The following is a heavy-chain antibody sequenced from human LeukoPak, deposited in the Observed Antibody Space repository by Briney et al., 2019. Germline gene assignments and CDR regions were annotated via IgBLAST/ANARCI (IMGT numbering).Heavy chain of an antibody. CDR3: ARDPPRPEYHVFDP. CDR2: MNPNSGNT. Sequence: GASVKVSCKASGYTFTSYDINWVRQATGQGLEWMGWMNPNSGNTGYAQKFQGRVTITRNTSISTAYMELSSLRSEDTAVYYCARDPPRPEYHVFDPWGRGTLVTVSS. CDR1: GYTFTSYD. J-gene: IGHJ5*02. V-gene: IGHV1-8*03. D-gene: IGHD2-2*01.